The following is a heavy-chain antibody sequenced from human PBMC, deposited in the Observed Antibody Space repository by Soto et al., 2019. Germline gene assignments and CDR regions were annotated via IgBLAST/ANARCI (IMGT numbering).Heavy chain of an antibody. CDR3: ARDQGLYSSGWYRAWFDP. Sequence: ASVKVSCKASGYTFTSYGISWVRQAPGQGLEWMGWISAYNGNTNYAQKLQGRVTMTTDTSTSTAYMEPRSLRPDDTAVYYCARDQGLYSSGWYRAWFDPWGQGTLVTVSS. J-gene: IGHJ5*02. CDR2: ISAYNGNT. D-gene: IGHD6-19*01. V-gene: IGHV1-18*01. CDR1: GYTFTSYG.